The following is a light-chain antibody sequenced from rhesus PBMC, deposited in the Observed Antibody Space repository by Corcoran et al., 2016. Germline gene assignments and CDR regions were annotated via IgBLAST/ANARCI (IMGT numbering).Light chain of an antibody. Sequence: DIVMTQTPLSLPVTPGEPASISCRSSQSLLDSDGYTHLHWYLQKPGQSPQLLIYLVSNRASGVPDRFSGGGSGTDFTLEISRVGAEDVGVYCCMQTLQTPYSFGQGTKVEVK. CDR3: MQTLQTPYS. CDR1: QSLLDSDGYTH. V-gene: IGKV2-78*01. J-gene: IGKJ2*01. CDR2: LVS.